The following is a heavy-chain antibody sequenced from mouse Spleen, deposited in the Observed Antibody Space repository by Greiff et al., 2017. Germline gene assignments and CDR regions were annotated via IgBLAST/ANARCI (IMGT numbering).Heavy chain of an antibody. Sequence: EVKLVESGGGLVQSGRSLRLSCATSGFTFSDFYMEWVRQAPGKGPEWIAASRNKANDYTTEYSASVKGRFIVSRDTSQSILYLQMNALRAEDTAIYYCAREAPTGNFDYWGQGTTLTVSS. CDR3: AREAPTGNFDY. CDR1: GFTFSDFY. D-gene: IGHD4-1*02. CDR2: SRNKANDYTT. J-gene: IGHJ2*01. V-gene: IGHV7-1*01.